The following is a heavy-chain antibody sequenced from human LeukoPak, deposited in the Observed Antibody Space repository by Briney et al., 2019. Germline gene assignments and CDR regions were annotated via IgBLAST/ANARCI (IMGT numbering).Heavy chain of an antibody. CDR3: ARGKNAVGYFDFDY. V-gene: IGHV4-59*08. Sequence: SETLSLTCTVSGGSISSYYWSWIRQPPGKGLEWIGYIYYSGSTNYNPSLKSRVTISVDTSKNQFSLKLSSVTAADTAVYYCARGKNAVGYFDFDYWGQGTLVTVSS. CDR1: GGSISSYY. CDR2: IYYSGST. D-gene: IGHD1-1*01. J-gene: IGHJ4*02.